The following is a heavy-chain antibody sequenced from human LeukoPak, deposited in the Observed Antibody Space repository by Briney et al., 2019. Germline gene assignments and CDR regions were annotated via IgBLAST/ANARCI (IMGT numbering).Heavy chain of an antibody. CDR3: ARDHYYDSSGKSDY. CDR1: GYTFTSYG. J-gene: IGHJ4*02. CDR2: ISAYNGNT. Sequence: ASVKVSCKASGYTFTSYGISWVRQAPGQRLEWMGWISAYNGNTNYAQKLQGRVTMTTDTSTSTAYMELRSLRSDDTAVYYCARDHYYDSSGKSDYWGQGTLVTVSS. V-gene: IGHV1-18*01. D-gene: IGHD3-22*01.